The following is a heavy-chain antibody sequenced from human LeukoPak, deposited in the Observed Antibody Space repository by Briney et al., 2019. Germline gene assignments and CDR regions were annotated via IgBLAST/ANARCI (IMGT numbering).Heavy chain of an antibody. CDR2: IYTSGST. CDR1: GGSISSGSYY. D-gene: IGHD4-17*01. J-gene: IGHJ3*02. CDR3: TREYGFMTTVFHAFDI. V-gene: IGHV4-61*02. Sequence: SETLSLTCTVSGGSISSGSYYWSWIRQPAGKGLEWIGRIYTSGSTNYNPSLKSRVTISVDTSKNQFSLKLSSVTAADTAIYYCTREYGFMTTVFHAFDIWGQGTMVTVSS.